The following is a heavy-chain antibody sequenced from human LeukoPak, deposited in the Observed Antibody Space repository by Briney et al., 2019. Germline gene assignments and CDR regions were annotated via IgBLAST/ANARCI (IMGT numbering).Heavy chain of an antibody. J-gene: IGHJ3*02. V-gene: IGHV3-74*01. CDR3: VKGYCSSTSCEGVVFDI. CDR1: GFTLSSYW. Sequence: GGSLRLSCAASGFTLSSYWMHWVRQAPGKGLVWVSRINSDGSSTSYADSVKGRFTISRDNAKNTLYLQMNSLRAEDTAVYYCVKGYCSSTSCEGVVFDIWGQGTMVTVSS. CDR2: INSDGSST. D-gene: IGHD2-2*01.